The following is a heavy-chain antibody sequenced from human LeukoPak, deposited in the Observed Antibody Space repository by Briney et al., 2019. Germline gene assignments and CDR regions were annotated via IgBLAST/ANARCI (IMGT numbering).Heavy chain of an antibody. D-gene: IGHD3-22*01. CDR2: IYSGGSA. CDR1: GFTVSSNY. V-gene: IGHV3-66*02. Sequence: GGSLRLSCAASGFTVSSNYMSWVRQAPGKGLEWVSVIYSGGSAYYADSVKGRFTISRDNSKNTLYLQMNSLRAEDTAVYYCARDYYDSSGAGSLWGQGTLVTVSS. J-gene: IGHJ4*02. CDR3: ARDYYDSSGAGSL.